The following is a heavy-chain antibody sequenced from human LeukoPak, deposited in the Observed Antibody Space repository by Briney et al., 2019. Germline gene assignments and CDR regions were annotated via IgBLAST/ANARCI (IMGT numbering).Heavy chain of an antibody. Sequence: ASVTVSCKASGGTFSSYAISWVRQAPGQGLEWMGGIIPIFGTANYAQKFQGRVTITADESTSTAYMELSSLRSEDTAVYYCARTPPYDILTGYYPWFDPWGQGTLVTVSS. CDR2: IIPIFGTA. D-gene: IGHD3-9*01. CDR1: GGTFSSYA. J-gene: IGHJ5*02. V-gene: IGHV1-69*13. CDR3: ARTPPYDILTGYYPWFDP.